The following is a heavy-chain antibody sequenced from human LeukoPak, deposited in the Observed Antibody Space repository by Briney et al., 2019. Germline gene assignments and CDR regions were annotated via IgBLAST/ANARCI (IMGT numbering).Heavy chain of an antibody. J-gene: IGHJ4*02. CDR3: ARGIVGATYDYFDY. V-gene: IGHV4-30-2*02. CDR1: GGSISSGGYS. CDR2: IYHSGST. D-gene: IGHD1-26*01. Sequence: SETLSLTCAVSGGSISSGGYSWSWIRQPPGKGLEWIGYIYHSGSTYYNPSLKSRVTISVDRSKNQFSLKLSSVTAADTAVYYCARGIVGATYDYFDYWGQGTLVTVSS.